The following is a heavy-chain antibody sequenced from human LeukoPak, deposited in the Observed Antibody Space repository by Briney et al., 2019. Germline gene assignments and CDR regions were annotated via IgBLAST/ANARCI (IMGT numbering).Heavy chain of an antibody. CDR2: SYYSGST. CDR3: ARVQNYDFWSGYTWYFDL. CDR1: GGSISSVDYY. J-gene: IGHJ2*01. D-gene: IGHD3-3*01. V-gene: IGHV4-30-4*02. Sequence: SETLSLTCTVSGGSISSVDYYWSWIRQPPGKGLEWIGYSYYSGSTYYNQSLKSRVTISVDTSKNQFSLKLSSVTAADTAVYYCARVQNYDFWSGYTWYFDLWGRGTLVTASS.